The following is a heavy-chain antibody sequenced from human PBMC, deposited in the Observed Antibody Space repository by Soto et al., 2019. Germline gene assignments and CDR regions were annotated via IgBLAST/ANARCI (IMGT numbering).Heavy chain of an antibody. V-gene: IGHV4-59*01. CDR2: IYYIGST. CDR1: GGSISDYY. CDR3: AKVIVLVPAASYGMDV. J-gene: IGHJ6*02. Sequence: SETLSLSCTVSGGSISDYYWGWIRQPPGKGLEWIGYIYYIGSTNYNPSLKSRVTMSVDTSKNQFSLKLMSVTAADTAVYYCAKVIVLVPAASYGMDVWGLGTTVTVSS. D-gene: IGHD2-2*01.